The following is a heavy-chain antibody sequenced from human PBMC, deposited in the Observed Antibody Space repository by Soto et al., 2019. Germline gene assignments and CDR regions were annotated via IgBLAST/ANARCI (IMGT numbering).Heavy chain of an antibody. Sequence: QVQLVESGGGVVQPGRSLRLSCAASGFTFSRYGMHWVRQAPGKGLEWVAVIWYDGSNKYYADSVKGRFTISRDNSKNTLYLQMNSLIAEDTAVYYCARDRSSSFDYWGQGTLVTVSS. V-gene: IGHV3-33*01. CDR1: GFTFSRYG. CDR3: ARDRSSSFDY. J-gene: IGHJ4*02. D-gene: IGHD6-6*01. CDR2: IWYDGSNK.